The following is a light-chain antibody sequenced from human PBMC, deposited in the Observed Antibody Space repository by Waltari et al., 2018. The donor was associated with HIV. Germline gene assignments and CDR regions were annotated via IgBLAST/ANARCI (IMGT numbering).Light chain of an antibody. V-gene: IGLV8-61*01. CDR3: VLYMGSGIRV. J-gene: IGLJ3*02. Sequence: VTQAPSFSLSPAVTFILISFFRSASISTAYYPNRYQQTPGQAPRTLIYSTNTRSSGVPDRFSGSILGNKAALTITGAQADDEADYYCVLYMGSGIRVFGGGTKLTVL. CDR2: STN. CDR1: SASISTAYY.